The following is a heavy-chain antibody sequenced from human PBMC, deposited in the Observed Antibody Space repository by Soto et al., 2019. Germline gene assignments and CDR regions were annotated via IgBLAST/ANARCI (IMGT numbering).Heavy chain of an antibody. CDR2: INDSGST. CDR3: VRDGTKTLRDWFDP. D-gene: IGHD1-7*01. J-gene: IGHJ5*02. Sequence: SETLSLTCTVSGGSIRSAGHYWSWIRQHPGKGLEWIGYINDSGSTFYNPSLRGRLNISVDTSENQFSLRLTSVTAADTAVYFCVRDGTKTLRDWFDPWGQGISVTVSS. V-gene: IGHV4-31*03. CDR1: GGSIRSAGHY.